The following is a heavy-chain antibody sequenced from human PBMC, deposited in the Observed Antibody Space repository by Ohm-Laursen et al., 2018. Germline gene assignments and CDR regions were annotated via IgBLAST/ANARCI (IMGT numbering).Heavy chain of an antibody. CDR3: AGRRSGSYNPSDY. D-gene: IGHD1-26*01. Sequence: SQTLSLTCTVSGGSISSYYWSWIRQPPGKGLEWIGYIYYSGSTNYNPSLKSRVTISIDTSKNQFSLRLTSVTAADTAVYYCAGRRSGSYNPSDYWGQGTLVTVSS. CDR1: GGSISSYY. J-gene: IGHJ4*02. CDR2: IYYSGST. V-gene: IGHV4-59*08.